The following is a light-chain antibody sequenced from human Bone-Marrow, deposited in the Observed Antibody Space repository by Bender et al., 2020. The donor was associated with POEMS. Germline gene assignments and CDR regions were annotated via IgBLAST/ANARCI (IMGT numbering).Light chain of an antibody. V-gene: IGLV1-44*01. Sequence: QSVLTQPPSASATPRQSVTMSCSGTIPNFENNTGNWYQHVPGTTTKLLIYSNNQRPSGVPHQFSASTSGPSASLATRCLLSDDDADYYCSSLYVNLNSWVFGGGTKLAVL. J-gene: IGLJ3*02. CDR2: SNN. CDR3: SSLYVNLNSWV. CDR1: IPNFENNT.